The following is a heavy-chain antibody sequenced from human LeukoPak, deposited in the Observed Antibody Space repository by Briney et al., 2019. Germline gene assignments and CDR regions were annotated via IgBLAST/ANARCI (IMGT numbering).Heavy chain of an antibody. J-gene: IGHJ4*02. V-gene: IGHV3-21*04. Sequence: GGSLRLSCAGSGFSLSAYSINWVRQAPGKGLEWVSSISSSSRYISYIDSVKGRFTISRDNGKNALYLQMNSLRADDTAVYCAKGGWADYWGQGTLVTVSS. CDR3: KGGWADY. D-gene: IGHD1-26*01. CDR2: ISSSSRYI. CDR1: GFSLSAYS.